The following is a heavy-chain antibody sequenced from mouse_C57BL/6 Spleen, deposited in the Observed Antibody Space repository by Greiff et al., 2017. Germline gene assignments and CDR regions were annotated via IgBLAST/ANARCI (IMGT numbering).Heavy chain of an antibody. CDR1: GYTFTSYG. V-gene: IGHV1-81*01. CDR2: INPRSGNT. D-gene: IGHD1-1*01. CDR3: SRSTTVVWSFDD. Sequence: QVQLKESGAELARPGASVKLSCKASGYTFTSYGIDWVKQRPGQGLEWIGEINPRSGNTNYNKKFKGKATLTADKSSSTAYMELRSLTSEDSAVYFWSRSTTVVWSFDDWGQGTTVTVSS. J-gene: IGHJ1*01.